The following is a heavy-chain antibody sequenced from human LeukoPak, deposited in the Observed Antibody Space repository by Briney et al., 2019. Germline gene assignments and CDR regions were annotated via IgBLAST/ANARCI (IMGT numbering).Heavy chain of an antibody. J-gene: IGHJ4*02. Sequence: GSLRLSCAAPGFTFSSYAMSWVRQAPGKGLEWVSAISGSGGSTYYADSVKGRFTISRDNSKNTLYLQMNSLRAEDTAVYYCAKGAGYSSGWPFDYWGQGTLVTVSP. CDR3: AKGAGYSSGWPFDY. V-gene: IGHV3-23*01. D-gene: IGHD6-19*01. CDR1: GFTFSSYA. CDR2: ISGSGGST.